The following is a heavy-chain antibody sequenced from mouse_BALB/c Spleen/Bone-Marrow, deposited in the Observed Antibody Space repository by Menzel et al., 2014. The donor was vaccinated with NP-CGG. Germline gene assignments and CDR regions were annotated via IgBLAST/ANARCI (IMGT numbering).Heavy chain of an antibody. CDR3: ARDYYGSSFDY. J-gene: IGHJ2*01. Sequence: EVKLQESGGGLVQPGGSLKLSCAASGFTFSSYGMSRVRQTPDKRLELVATINSNGGSTYYPDSVKGRFTISRDNAKNTLYLQMSSLKSEDTAMYYCARDYYGSSFDYWGQGTTLTVSS. D-gene: IGHD1-1*01. CDR2: INSNGGST. CDR1: GFTFSSYG. V-gene: IGHV5-6-3*01.